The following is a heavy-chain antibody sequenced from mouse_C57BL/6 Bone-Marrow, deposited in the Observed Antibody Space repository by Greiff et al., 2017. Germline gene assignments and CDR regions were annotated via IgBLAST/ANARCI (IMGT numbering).Heavy chain of an antibody. D-gene: IGHD1-1*01. CDR1: GYTFTSYG. V-gene: IGHV1-81*01. J-gene: IGHJ4*01. CDR3: ARGYYYGSSLTMDY. CDR2: IYPRSGNT. Sequence: QVQLKESGAELARPGASVKLSCKASGYTFTSYGISWVKQRTGQGLEWIGEIYPRSGNTYYNEKLKGKATLTADKSSSTAYMELRSLTSEDSAVYFCARGYYYGSSLTMDYWGQGTSVTVSS.